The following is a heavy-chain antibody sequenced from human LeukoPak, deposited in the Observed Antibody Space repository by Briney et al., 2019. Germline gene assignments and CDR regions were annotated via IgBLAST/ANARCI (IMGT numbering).Heavy chain of an antibody. CDR1: GYTLTELS. Sequence: ASVKVSCKVSGYTLTELSMHWVRQAPGKGLEWMGGFDPEDGETIYAQKLQGRVTMTEDTSTDTAYMELSSLRSEDTAVYYCATYLITMVRGVISPPFDYWGQGTLVTVSS. CDR2: FDPEDGET. D-gene: IGHD3-10*01. V-gene: IGHV1-24*01. CDR3: ATYLITMVRGVISPPFDY. J-gene: IGHJ4*02.